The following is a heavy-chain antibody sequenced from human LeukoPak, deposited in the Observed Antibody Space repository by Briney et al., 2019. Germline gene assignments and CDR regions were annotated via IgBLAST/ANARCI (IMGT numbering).Heavy chain of an antibody. D-gene: IGHD3-22*01. CDR3: ARFQYYYEISGYLPDY. Sequence: SETLSLTCAVYGGSFSGYHWSWIRQPPGKGLEWIGGVYCSGSTYYNSSLKSRLTMPVDTSKNQFSLKLDSVTAADTAVYYCARFQYYYEISGYLPDYWGQGTLVTVSS. CDR2: VYCSGST. V-gene: IGHV4-34*01. J-gene: IGHJ4*02. CDR1: GGSFSGYH.